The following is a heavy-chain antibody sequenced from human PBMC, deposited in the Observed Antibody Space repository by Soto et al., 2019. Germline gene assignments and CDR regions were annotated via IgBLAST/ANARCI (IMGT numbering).Heavy chain of an antibody. Sequence: ESLKISCQTSGYTFTYYWIEWVRQMAGGGLERLGPFLSCDFDVRYCPSFEGQVTISAYRSTATAFLQWRSLEASDSARYLCPRLVFLLQPIDAWGQGTPVTVSS. J-gene: IGHJ5*02. D-gene: IGHD2-2*01. CDR3: PRLVFLLQPIDA. CDR2: FLSCDFDV. V-gene: IGHV5-51*01. CDR1: GYTFTYYW.